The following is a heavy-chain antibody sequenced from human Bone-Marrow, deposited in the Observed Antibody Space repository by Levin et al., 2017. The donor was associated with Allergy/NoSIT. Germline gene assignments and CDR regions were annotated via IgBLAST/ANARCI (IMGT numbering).Heavy chain of an antibody. CDR2: ISSSGSTI. D-gene: IGHD3-22*01. Sequence: ETLSLTCAASGFTFSSYSMNWVRQAPGKGLEWVSYISSSGSTIYYADSVKGRFTISRDNAKNSLDLQMNSLRAEDTAVYYCARDPPFYYDSSGSDYWGQGTRVTVSS. CDR3: ARDPPFYYDSSGSDY. J-gene: IGHJ4*02. CDR1: GFTFSSYS. V-gene: IGHV3-48*01.